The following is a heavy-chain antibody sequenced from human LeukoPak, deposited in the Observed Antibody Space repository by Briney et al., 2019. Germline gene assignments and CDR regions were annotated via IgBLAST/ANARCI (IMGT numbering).Heavy chain of an antibody. J-gene: IGHJ5*02. CDR2: INPNSGGT. D-gene: IGHD3-10*01. V-gene: IGHV1-2*04. Sequence: ASVKVSCKASGYTFTGYYMHWVRQAPGQGLEWMGWINPNSGGTNYAQKFQGWVTMTRDTSISTAYMELSRLRSDDTAVYYCARDRYGSGSYYNGFDPWGQGTLVTVSS. CDR1: GYTFTGYY. CDR3: ARDRYGSGSYYNGFDP.